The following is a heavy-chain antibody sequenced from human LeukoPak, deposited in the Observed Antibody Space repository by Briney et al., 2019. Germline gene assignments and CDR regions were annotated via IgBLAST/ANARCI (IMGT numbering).Heavy chain of an antibody. D-gene: IGHD3-22*01. V-gene: IGHV1-69*13. Sequence: ASVKVSCKASGGTFSSYAISWVRQAPGQGLEWMGGIIPIFGTANYAQKFQGRATITADESTSTAYMELSSLRSEDTAVYYCATAPYYYDSSGYYYAFDIWGQGTMVTVSS. CDR2: IIPIFGTA. CDR1: GGTFSSYA. J-gene: IGHJ3*02. CDR3: ATAPYYYDSSGYYYAFDI.